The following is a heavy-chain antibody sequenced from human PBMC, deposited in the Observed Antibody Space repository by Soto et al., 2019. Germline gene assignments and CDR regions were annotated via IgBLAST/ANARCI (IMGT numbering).Heavy chain of an antibody. D-gene: IGHD2-15*01. Sequence: GGSLRLSCAASGFTFSSYGMHWVRQAPGKGLEWVAVISYDGSNKYYADSVKGRFTISRDNSKNTLYLQMNSLRAEDTAVYYCARVVKGGGIYCSGGSCYSKNYYYYGMDVWGQGTTVTVSS. CDR3: ARVVKGGGIYCSGGSCYSKNYYYYGMDV. J-gene: IGHJ6*02. CDR1: GFTFSSYG. V-gene: IGHV3-30*03. CDR2: ISYDGSNK.